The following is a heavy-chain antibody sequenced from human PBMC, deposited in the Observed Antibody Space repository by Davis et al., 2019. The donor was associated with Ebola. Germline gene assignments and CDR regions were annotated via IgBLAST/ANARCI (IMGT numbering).Heavy chain of an antibody. D-gene: IGHD2-21*02. V-gene: IGHV4-61*05. CDR1: GGSISSSSYY. CDR3: ARIRAYCGGDCYSPWFDP. Sequence: SETLSLTCTVSGGSISSSSYYWSCIRQPPGKGLEWIGYIYYSGSTNYNPSLKSRVTISVDTSKNQFSLKLSSVTAADTAVYYCARIRAYCGGDCYSPWFDPWGQGTLVTVSS. CDR2: IYYSGST. J-gene: IGHJ5*02.